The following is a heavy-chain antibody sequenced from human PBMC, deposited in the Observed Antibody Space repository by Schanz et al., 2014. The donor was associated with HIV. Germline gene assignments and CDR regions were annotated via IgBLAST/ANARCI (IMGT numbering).Heavy chain of an antibody. D-gene: IGHD3-9*01. CDR3: VRGRYFDWLLPY. CDR2: INSDGSTT. J-gene: IGHJ4*02. Sequence: EVHLVESGGVVVQPGGSLRLSCAASGFTFSGYWMHWVRQSPGKGLVWVSRINSDGSTTAYADSVKGRFTISRDNAKNTLYLQMNSLRAEDTSVYHCVRGRYFDWLLPYWGQGTLVTVSS. V-gene: IGHV3-74*02. CDR1: GFTFSGYW.